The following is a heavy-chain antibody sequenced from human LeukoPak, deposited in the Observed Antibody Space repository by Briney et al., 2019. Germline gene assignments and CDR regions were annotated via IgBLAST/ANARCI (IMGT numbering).Heavy chain of an antibody. J-gene: IGHJ4*02. V-gene: IGHV3-49*04. Sequence: GGSLRLSCTASGFTFGDYAMSWVRQAPGKGLEWVGFIRSKAYGGTTEYAASVKGRFTISRDDPKSIAYLQMNSLKTEDTAVYYCTRTDVRAFDYWGQGTLVTVSS. CDR3: TRTDVRAFDY. CDR1: GFTFGDYA. CDR2: IRSKAYGGTT.